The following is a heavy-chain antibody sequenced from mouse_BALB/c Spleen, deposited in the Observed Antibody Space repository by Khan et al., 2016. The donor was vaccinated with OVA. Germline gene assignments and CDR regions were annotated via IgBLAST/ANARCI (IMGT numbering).Heavy chain of an antibody. CDR2: IWSGGST. V-gene: IGHV2-2*02. J-gene: IGHJ4*01. Sequence: QVQLQQSGPGLVQPSQSLSITCTVSGFSLTSYGVPWVRQSRGKGLEWLGVIWSGGSTDYNSAFISRLTISKDNSKSQVFFKMNSLQANDTAIYYCARTYFSYGNYGDYYTMDYWGQGTSVTVSS. CDR1: GFSLTSYG. CDR3: ARTYFSYGNYGDYYTMDY. D-gene: IGHD2-1*01.